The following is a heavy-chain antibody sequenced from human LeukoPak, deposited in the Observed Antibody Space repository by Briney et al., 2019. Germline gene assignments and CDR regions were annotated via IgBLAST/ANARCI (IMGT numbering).Heavy chain of an antibody. CDR3: ARLGNGYRYFDY. J-gene: IGHJ4*02. Sequence: GGSLRLSCAASGFTVSSNYMSWVRQAPGKGLEWVSVIYSGGSTYYADSVKGRFTISRDNSKNTLYLRMNSLRAEDTAVYYCARLGNGYRYFDYWGQGTLVTVSS. D-gene: IGHD5-24*01. V-gene: IGHV3-53*01. CDR1: GFTVSSNY. CDR2: IYSGGST.